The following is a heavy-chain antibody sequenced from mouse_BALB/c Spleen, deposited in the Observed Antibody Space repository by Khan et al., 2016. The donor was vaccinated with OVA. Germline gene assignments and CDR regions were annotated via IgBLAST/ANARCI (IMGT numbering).Heavy chain of an antibody. V-gene: IGHV1S81*02. CDR2: INPSNGGT. J-gene: IGHJ3*01. CDR1: GYTFTSYY. D-gene: IGHD1-1*02. CDR3: KRSGYGAFAY. Sequence: VQLQQSGAELVKPGASVRLSCKASGYTFTSYYLYWVKQRPGHGLEWIGDINPSNGGTNFNENFKTKATLTVDKSSSTAYMQLSSLTSEDSAFYYCKRSGYGAFAYWGQGTLVTVSA.